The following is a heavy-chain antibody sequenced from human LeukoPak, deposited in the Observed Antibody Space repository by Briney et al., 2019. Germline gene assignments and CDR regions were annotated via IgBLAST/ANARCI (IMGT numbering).Heavy chain of an antibody. CDR3: ARDFRNSHRLDM. CDR2: ISSSSNIM. CDR1: GFTFSDYY. Sequence: PGGSLRLSCAASGFTFSDYYMSWIRQAQGKGLEWVAYISSSSNIMYHADSVKGRFTISRDNAKNSLYLKMNSLRDEDTAVYYCARDFRNSHRLDMWGQGTLVTVSS. V-gene: IGHV3-11*04. J-gene: IGHJ3*02. D-gene: IGHD1-14*01.